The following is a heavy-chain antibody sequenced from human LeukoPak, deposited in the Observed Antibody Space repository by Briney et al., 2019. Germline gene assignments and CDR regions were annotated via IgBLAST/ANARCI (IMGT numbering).Heavy chain of an antibody. CDR3: ATVGNDYVWGSYRSFDY. CDR1: GYTLTELS. D-gene: IGHD3-16*02. Sequence: ASVKVSCKVSGYTLTELSMHWVRQAPRQGLEWMGGFDPEDGETIYAQKFQGRVTMTEDTSTDTAYMELSSLRSEDTAVYYCATVGNDYVWGSYRSFDYWGQGTLVTVSS. J-gene: IGHJ4*02. CDR2: FDPEDGET. V-gene: IGHV1-24*01.